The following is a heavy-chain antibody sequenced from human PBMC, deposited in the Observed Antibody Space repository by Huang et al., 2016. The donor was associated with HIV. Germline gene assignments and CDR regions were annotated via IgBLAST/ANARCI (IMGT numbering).Heavy chain of an antibody. CDR3: AKDVNNYGFYDYFDS. Sequence: EVQLVESGGGLVQPGRSLRLSCAASGFTFDDYAMHWVRQGPGKGVEGVEGISWSSSSIAYADSVNGRVTISRDNAKNSLYLEMHSLRAEDTAFYYCAKDVNNYGFYDYFDSWGQGTLVTVSS. CDR2: ISWSSSSI. J-gene: IGHJ4*02. D-gene: IGHD5-18*01. V-gene: IGHV3-9*01. CDR1: GFTFDDYA.